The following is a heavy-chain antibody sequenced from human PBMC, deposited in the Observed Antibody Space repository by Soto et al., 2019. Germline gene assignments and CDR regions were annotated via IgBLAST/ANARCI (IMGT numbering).Heavy chain of an antibody. J-gene: IGHJ6*02. CDR1: GFTFRTSG. V-gene: IGHV3-30*18. CDR3: AKEIAVAGDPFYYFGLDV. D-gene: IGHD6-13*01. CDR2: ISYEGSSK. Sequence: QVQLVESGGGVVQPGRSLRLSCAASGFTFRTSGMHWVHQAPGKGLEWVGFISYEGSSKYYADSVKGRFTIARDNSKNTLYLQMSSLRGEDTAVYYCAKEIAVAGDPFYYFGLDVWGQGNTVTVSS.